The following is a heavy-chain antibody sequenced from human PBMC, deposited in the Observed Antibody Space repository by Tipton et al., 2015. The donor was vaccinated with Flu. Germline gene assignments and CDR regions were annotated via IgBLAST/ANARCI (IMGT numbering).Heavy chain of an antibody. CDR3: ARCRSGYCDWFDP. J-gene: IGHJ5*02. CDR1: GGSISSYTYY. Sequence: TLSLTCTVSGGSISSYTYYWGWIRQSPGTGLEWIGRIYYSGTTFYNPSLKGRVTMSIDTSKNQFSLKLTSVTAADTAVYYCARCRSGYCDWFDPWGQGTLVTVSS. CDR2: IYYSGTT. V-gene: IGHV4-39*07. D-gene: IGHD3-22*01.